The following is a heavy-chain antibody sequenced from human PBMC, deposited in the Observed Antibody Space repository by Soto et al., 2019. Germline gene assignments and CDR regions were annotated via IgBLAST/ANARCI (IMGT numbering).Heavy chain of an antibody. Sequence: SETLSLTCTVSGGSISSYYWSWIRQPPGKGLEWIGYIYYSGSTNYNPSLKSRVTISVDTSKNQFSLKLSSVAAADTAVYYCARAQGSGFLVSWGQGTLVTVSS. CDR1: GGSISSYY. J-gene: IGHJ4*02. V-gene: IGHV4-59*08. D-gene: IGHD3-10*01. CDR3: ARAQGSGFLVS. CDR2: IYYSGST.